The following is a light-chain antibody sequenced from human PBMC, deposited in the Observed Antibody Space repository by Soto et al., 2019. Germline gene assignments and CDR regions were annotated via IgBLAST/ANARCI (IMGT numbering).Light chain of an antibody. V-gene: IGKV4-1*01. CDR1: QSVLHSSNNKDY. Sequence: DIVMTQSPDSLAVSLGEXATIYCKSSQSVLHSSNNKDYLAWYQQKPGQSPKLLIYWASTRESGVPDRFSGSGSATEFTLTISSLQAEDVAVYYCQQYYSTPFTFGPGTKVDIK. CDR2: WAS. J-gene: IGKJ3*01. CDR3: QQYYSTPFT.